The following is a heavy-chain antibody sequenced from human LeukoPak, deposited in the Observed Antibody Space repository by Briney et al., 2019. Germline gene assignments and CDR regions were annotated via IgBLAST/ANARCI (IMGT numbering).Heavy chain of an antibody. J-gene: IGHJ4*02. CDR2: ISDSGVST. D-gene: IGHD1-14*01. V-gene: IGHV3-23*01. CDR3: AKEGTTAGRPSNRYYFDY. CDR1: GFTFSRYV. Sequence: GGSLRLSCAASGFTFSRYVINWVRQAPGKGLEWVSAISDSGVSTHYADSVKGRFTISRDNSKNTLYLQMSSLRAEDTAVYYCAKEGTTAGRPSNRYYFDYWGQGTLVTVSS.